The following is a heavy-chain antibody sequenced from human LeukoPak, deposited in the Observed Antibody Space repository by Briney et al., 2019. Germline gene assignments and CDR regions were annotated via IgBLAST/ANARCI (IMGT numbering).Heavy chain of an antibody. Sequence: GGSLRLSCAASGFTFSSYGMNWVRQAPGKGLEWVSYISSSSSTIQYAESVKGRFTISRDNAKNSLYLQMNSLRAEDTAVYYCARDGVALYWGQGTLATVSS. D-gene: IGHD2-15*01. CDR2: ISSSSSTI. CDR1: GFTFSSYG. J-gene: IGHJ4*02. CDR3: ARDGVALY. V-gene: IGHV3-48*01.